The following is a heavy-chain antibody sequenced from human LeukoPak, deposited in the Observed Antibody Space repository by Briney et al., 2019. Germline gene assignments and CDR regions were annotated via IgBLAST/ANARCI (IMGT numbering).Heavy chain of an antibody. CDR3: ATALSGAAGTYYFDY. J-gene: IGHJ4*02. D-gene: IGHD6-13*01. Sequence: ASVAVSCKVSGYTLTELSMHWVRQAPGKGLEWMGGFDPEDGETIYAQKFQGRVTITEDTSTDTAYMELSSLRSEDTAVYYCATALSGAAGTYYFDYWGQGTLVTVSS. CDR1: GYTLTELS. CDR2: FDPEDGET. V-gene: IGHV1-24*01.